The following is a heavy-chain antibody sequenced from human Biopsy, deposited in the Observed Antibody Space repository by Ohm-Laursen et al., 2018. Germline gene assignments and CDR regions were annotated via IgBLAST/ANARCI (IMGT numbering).Heavy chain of an antibody. Sequence: SLSLSCAASGFTFTSYAMHWDRQAPGKGLEWVAVISYDSSGEYYADSLQGRFIISRDNPKNTVDLQMNSLRAEDTAVYFCARDGKRWDYSTYFSWHFDLWGRGTLVTVSS. CDR2: ISYDSSGE. D-gene: IGHD4-11*01. CDR3: ARDGKRWDYSTYFSWHFDL. J-gene: IGHJ2*01. CDR1: GFTFTSYA. V-gene: IGHV3-30*03.